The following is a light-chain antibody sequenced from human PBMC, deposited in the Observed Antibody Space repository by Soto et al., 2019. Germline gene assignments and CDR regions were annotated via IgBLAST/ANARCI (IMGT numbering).Light chain of an antibody. CDR3: QTWGTGFQF. CDR2: LNNDGSH. CDR1: SGHSSYA. Sequence: QSVLTQSPSASASLGASVKLTCTLSSGHSSYAIAWHQKQPGKGPRYLMDLNNDGSHTKGDGIPDRFSGSSSGADRYLIISSLQSEDEAEYYCQTWGTGFQFFGGGTKRTVL. V-gene: IGLV4-69*01. J-gene: IGLJ2*01.